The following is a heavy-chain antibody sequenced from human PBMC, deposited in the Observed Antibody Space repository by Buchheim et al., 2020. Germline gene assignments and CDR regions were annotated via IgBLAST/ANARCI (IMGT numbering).Heavy chain of an antibody. Sequence: QVQLVESGGGVVQPGRSLRLSCAASGFTFSSYAMHWVRQAPGKGLVWVAIISFDGNNKYYADSVKGRFTISRDNSKNTLYLQMNSLRAEDTAVYSCAKSREMATIWPPDYFDYWGQGTL. J-gene: IGHJ4*02. CDR3: AKSREMATIWPPDYFDY. CDR2: ISFDGNNK. V-gene: IGHV3-30*04. CDR1: GFTFSSYA. D-gene: IGHD5-24*01.